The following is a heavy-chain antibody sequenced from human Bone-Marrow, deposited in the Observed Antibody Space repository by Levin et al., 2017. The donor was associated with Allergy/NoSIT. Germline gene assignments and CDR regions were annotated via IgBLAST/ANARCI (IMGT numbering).Heavy chain of an antibody. CDR1: GFTFDDNA. CDR2: ISWNGRTI. V-gene: IGHV3-9*01. D-gene: IGHD1-1*01. J-gene: IGHJ4*02. CDR3: ARDITAAYQRVSLDN. Sequence: GGSLRLSCVASGFTFDDNAMHWVREIPGKGLEWVSGISWNGRTIGYADSVKGRFTISRDNARNSLYLQMDSLRPEDTALYFCARDITAAYQRVSLDNWGQGTLVTVSS.